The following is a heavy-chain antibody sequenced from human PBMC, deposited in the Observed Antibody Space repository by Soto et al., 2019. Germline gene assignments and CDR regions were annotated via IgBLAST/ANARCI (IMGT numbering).Heavy chain of an antibody. CDR3: ARGDVRVVASFDP. CDR2: INPNSGGT. J-gene: IGHJ5*02. CDR1: GYTFTDYY. Sequence: ASVKVSCKASGYTFTDYYIHWVRQAPGQGLEWMGWINPNSGGTNYAQKFQGRVTMTRDTSISTAYMELSRLISDDTAVYYCARGDVRVVASFDPWGQGALVTVSS. V-gene: IGHV1-2*02. D-gene: IGHD2-15*01.